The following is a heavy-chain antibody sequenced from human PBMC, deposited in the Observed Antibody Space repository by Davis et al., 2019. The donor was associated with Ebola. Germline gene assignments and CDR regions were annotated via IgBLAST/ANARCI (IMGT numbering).Heavy chain of an antibody. Sequence: SETLSLTCTVSGGSISSYYWSWIRQPPGKGLEWIGYISYSGSTNYNPSLKSRVTISVDTSKNQLSLKLSSVTAADTAVYYCARALGYCRFDPWGQGTLVTVSS. J-gene: IGHJ5*02. CDR1: GGSISSYY. V-gene: IGHV4-59*01. CDR3: ARALGYCRFDP. D-gene: IGHD2-15*01. CDR2: ISYSGST.